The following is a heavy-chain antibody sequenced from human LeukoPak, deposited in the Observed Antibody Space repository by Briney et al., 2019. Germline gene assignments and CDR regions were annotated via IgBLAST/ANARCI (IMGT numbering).Heavy chain of an antibody. CDR3: ARRRGYYYDSSGYYFFDY. Sequence: GGSLRLSCAASGFTFSSYSMNWVRQAPGKGLEWVSYISSSSSTIYYADSVKGRFTISRDNAKNSLYLQMNSLRAEDTAVYYCARRRGYYYDSSGYYFFDYWGQGTLVTVSS. V-gene: IGHV3-48*04. J-gene: IGHJ4*02. D-gene: IGHD3-22*01. CDR1: GFTFSSYS. CDR2: ISSSSSTI.